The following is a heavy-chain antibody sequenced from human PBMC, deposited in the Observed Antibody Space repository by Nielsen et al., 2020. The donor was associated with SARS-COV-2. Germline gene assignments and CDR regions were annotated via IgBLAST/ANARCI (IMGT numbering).Heavy chain of an antibody. CDR1: GYSFTTYW. Sequence: GESLKISCKGSGYSFTTYWISWVRQMPGKGLEWMGRIDPSDSYTDYSPSFQGHVTMSADRSISTAYLQWSSLRASDTAMYYCARHMVSTGIFRPWGQGTLVTVSS. J-gene: IGHJ4*02. D-gene: IGHD3-10*01. CDR3: ARHMVSTGIFRP. CDR2: IDPSDSYT. V-gene: IGHV5-10-1*01.